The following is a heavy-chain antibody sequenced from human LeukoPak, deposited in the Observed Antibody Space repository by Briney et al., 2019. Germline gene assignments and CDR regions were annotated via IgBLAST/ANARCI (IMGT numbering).Heavy chain of an antibody. CDR2: IYDSGTT. CDR3: ARHQVYDRD. D-gene: IGHD5/OR15-5a*01. J-gene: IGHJ1*01. CDR1: GGSIGSGGYY. Sequence: SETLSLTCSVSGGSIGSGGYYWSWNRQFPGRGLEWIGYIYDSGTTHYSPSLTGRITISLDTSRNQFSLTLTSMTAADTAVYYCARHQVYDRDWGQGTLVTVSS. V-gene: IGHV4-31*03.